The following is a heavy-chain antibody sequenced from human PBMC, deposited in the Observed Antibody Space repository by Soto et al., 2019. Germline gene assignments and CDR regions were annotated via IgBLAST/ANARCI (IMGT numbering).Heavy chain of an antibody. CDR3: AREGIAAALDY. Sequence: EVQLVESGGGLVKPGGSLRLSCAASGFTFSSYSMNWVCQAPGKGLEWVSSISSSSSYIYYADSVKGRFTISRDNAKNSLYLQVNSLRAEDTAVYYWAREGIAAALDYWGQGTLVTVSS. V-gene: IGHV3-21*01. D-gene: IGHD6-13*01. CDR2: ISSSSSYI. CDR1: GFTFSSYS. J-gene: IGHJ4*02.